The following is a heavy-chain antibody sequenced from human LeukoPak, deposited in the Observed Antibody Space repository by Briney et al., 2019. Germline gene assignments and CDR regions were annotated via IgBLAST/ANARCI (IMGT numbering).Heavy chain of an antibody. CDR3: ARDPHYSSGWYAGDYNWFDP. Sequence: GASVKVSCKASGYTFTGYYMHWVRQAPGQGLEWMGRINPNSGGTNYAQKFQGRVTMTRDTSISTAYMELSRLRSDDTAAYYCARDPHYSSGWYAGDYNWFDPWGQGTLVTVSP. CDR1: GYTFTGYY. V-gene: IGHV1-2*06. D-gene: IGHD6-19*01. J-gene: IGHJ5*02. CDR2: INPNSGGT.